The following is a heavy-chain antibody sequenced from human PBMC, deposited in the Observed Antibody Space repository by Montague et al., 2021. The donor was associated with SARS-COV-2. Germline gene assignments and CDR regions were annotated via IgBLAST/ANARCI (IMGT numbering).Heavy chain of an antibody. CDR2: INHSGST. V-gene: IGHV4-34*01. CDR3: ARGRRRYNWRDETSYYYGMDV. D-gene: IGHD1-20*01. CDR1: GGSFSGYY. Sequence: SETLSLTCAVYGGSFSGYYCSWIRQPPGKGLEWIGEINHSGSTNXNPSLKSRVTISLDTSKNQFSLKLSSVTAADTAVYYCARGRRRYNWRDETSYYYGMDVWGQGTTVTVSS. J-gene: IGHJ6*02.